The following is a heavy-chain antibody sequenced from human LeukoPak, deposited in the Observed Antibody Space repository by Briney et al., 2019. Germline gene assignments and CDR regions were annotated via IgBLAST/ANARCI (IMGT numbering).Heavy chain of an antibody. J-gene: IGHJ4*02. Sequence: VKVSCKASGFTFTSSAMQWVRQARGQRPEWIGWIVVGSGNTNYSQKFQERVTITRDMSTSTAYMELSSLRSEDTAVYYCAAGGYCTNGVCYRWNFDYWGQGTLVTVSS. V-gene: IGHV1-58*02. D-gene: IGHD2-8*01. CDR1: GFTFTSSA. CDR3: AAGGYCTNGVCYRWNFDY. CDR2: IVVGSGNT.